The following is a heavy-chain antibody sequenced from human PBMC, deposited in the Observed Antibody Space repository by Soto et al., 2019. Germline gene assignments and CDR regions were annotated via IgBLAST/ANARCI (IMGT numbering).Heavy chain of an antibody. CDR3: ARGLYGDPREYFQY. V-gene: IGHV3-48*01. J-gene: IGHJ1*01. CDR2: ISSSSSNI. Sequence: ETLSLTCTVSGGSISSSSYYWGWIRQPPGKGLEWVSYISSSSSNIYYADSVKGRFTISRDNAKNSLYLQMNSLRAEDTAVYYCARGLYGDPREYFQYWGQGTLVTVSS. CDR1: GGSISSSS. D-gene: IGHD4-17*01.